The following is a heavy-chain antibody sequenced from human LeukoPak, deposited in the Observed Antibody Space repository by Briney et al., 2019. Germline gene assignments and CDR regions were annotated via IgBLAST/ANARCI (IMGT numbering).Heavy chain of an antibody. CDR3: ARHPNHYDILTGYPPFIDY. Sequence: GESLKISCKGSGYSFTSYWIGWVRQMPGKGLEWMGIIYPGDSDTRYSPSFQGQVTISADKSISTAYLQWSSLKASDTAMYYCARHPNHYDILTGYPPFIDYWGQGTLVTVSP. CDR1: GYSFTSYW. D-gene: IGHD3-9*01. J-gene: IGHJ4*02. CDR2: IYPGDSDT. V-gene: IGHV5-51*01.